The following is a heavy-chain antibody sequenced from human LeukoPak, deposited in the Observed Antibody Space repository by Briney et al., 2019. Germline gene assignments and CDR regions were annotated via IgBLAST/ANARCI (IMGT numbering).Heavy chain of an antibody. CDR3: TTHLSSGWYNIYYYYMDV. CDR1: GFTFSNAW. CDR2: IKSKTDGGTT. Sequence: GGSLRLSCAASGFTFSNAWMSWVRQAPGKGLEWVGRIKSKTDGGTTDYAAPVKGRFTISRDDSKNTLYLQMNSLKTEDTAVYYCTTHLSSGWYNIYYYYMDVWGKGTTVTVSS. D-gene: IGHD6-19*01. J-gene: IGHJ6*03. V-gene: IGHV3-15*01.